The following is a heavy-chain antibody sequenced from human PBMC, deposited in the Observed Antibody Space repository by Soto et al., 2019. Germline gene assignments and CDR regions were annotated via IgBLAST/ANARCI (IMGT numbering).Heavy chain of an antibody. V-gene: IGHV4-31*03. J-gene: IGHJ4*02. CDR1: GGSISSGGYY. CDR3: ARVAGLRTTVTPAAFDY. D-gene: IGHD4-17*01. Sequence: QVQLQESGPGLVKPSQTLSLTCTVSGGSISSGGYYWSWIRQHPGKGLEWLGYIYYSGSTYYNPSLKSRVTIAGDTSKNQFALKLSSVTAADTAVYYCARVAGLRTTVTPAAFDYWGQGTLVTVSS. CDR2: IYYSGST.